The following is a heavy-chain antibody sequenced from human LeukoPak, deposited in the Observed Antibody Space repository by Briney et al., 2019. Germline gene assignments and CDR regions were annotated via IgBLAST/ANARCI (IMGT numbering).Heavy chain of an antibody. J-gene: IGHJ4*02. D-gene: IGHD4-17*01. Sequence: SETLSLTCTVSGGSINNYYWSWIRQPPGKGLEWIGYIYYRGSTNYNPSLKSRVTYSVDTSKNQFSLKLNSVTAADTAVYYCARGGDYGDLRYFDYWGQGTLVTVSS. CDR2: IYYRGST. V-gene: IGHV4-59*01. CDR1: GGSINNYY. CDR3: ARGGDYGDLRYFDY.